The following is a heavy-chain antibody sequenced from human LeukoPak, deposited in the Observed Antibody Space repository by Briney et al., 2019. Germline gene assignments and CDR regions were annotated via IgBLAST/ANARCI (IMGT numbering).Heavy chain of an antibody. Sequence: GGSLRLSCAASGFTFSSYEMNWVRQAPGKGLEWVSYISSSGSTMYYVDSVKGRFTISRDNAKNSLSLQMNSLRAEDTAVYYCARSPAGANYYLDVWGKGTTVTISS. CDR2: ISSSGSTM. D-gene: IGHD1-14*01. CDR1: GFTFSSYE. CDR3: ARSPAGANYYLDV. V-gene: IGHV3-48*03. J-gene: IGHJ6*03.